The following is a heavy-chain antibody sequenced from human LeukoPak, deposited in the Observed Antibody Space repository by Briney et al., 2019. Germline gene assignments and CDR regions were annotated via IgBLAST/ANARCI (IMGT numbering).Heavy chain of an antibody. Sequence: ASVKVSCKASGYTFTGYYMHWVRQAPGQGLEWMGWINPNSGGTSSAQKFQGRVTMTSDTSISTVYMELTRLKSDDTAVYYCARGRSSMVRGYYYYYMDVWGKGTTVTISS. CDR3: ARGRSSMVRGYYYYYMDV. CDR2: INPNSGGT. V-gene: IGHV1-2*02. D-gene: IGHD3-10*01. J-gene: IGHJ6*03. CDR1: GYTFTGYY.